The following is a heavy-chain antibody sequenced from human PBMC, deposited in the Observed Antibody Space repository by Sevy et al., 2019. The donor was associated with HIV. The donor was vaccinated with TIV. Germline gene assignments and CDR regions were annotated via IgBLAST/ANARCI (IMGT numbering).Heavy chain of an antibody. CDR1: GYSFTPYW. Sequence: GESLKISCKASGYSFTPYWIGWVRQMPGKGLEWMGIVYPRDSDTRYSPSFLGHVTISADKSISTAYLQWSSLKASDTAMYYCARLSSSGYEYWGQGTLVTVSS. CDR2: VYPRDSDT. V-gene: IGHV5-51*01. D-gene: IGHD3-22*01. J-gene: IGHJ4*02. CDR3: ARLSSSGYEY.